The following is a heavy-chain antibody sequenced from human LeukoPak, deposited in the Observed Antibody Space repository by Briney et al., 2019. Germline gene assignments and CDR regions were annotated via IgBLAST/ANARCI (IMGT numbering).Heavy chain of an antibody. CDR2: ISSSSSYI. CDR1: GFTFSSYS. Sequence: GGSLRLSCAASGFTFSSYSMNWVRQAPGKGLECVSSISSSSSYIYYADSVKGRFTISRDNDKNSLYLQMNSRRAEDTAVYYCARSLWFGEPFLFDYWGQGTLVTVSS. D-gene: IGHD3-10*01. J-gene: IGHJ4*02. CDR3: ARSLWFGEPFLFDY. V-gene: IGHV3-21*01.